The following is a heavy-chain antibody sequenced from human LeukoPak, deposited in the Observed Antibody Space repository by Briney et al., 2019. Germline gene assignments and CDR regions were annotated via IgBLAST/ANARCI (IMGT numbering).Heavy chain of an antibody. CDR2: ISYDGSNK. CDR3: ASLNFGELFSGVFDY. V-gene: IGHV3-30*03. D-gene: IGHD3-10*01. CDR1: GFTFSSYG. Sequence: GGSLRLSCAASGFTFSSYGMHWVRQAPGKGLEWVAVISYDGSNKYYADSVKGRFTISRDNSKNTLYLQMNSLRAEDTAVYYCASLNFGELFSGVFDYWGQGTLVTVSS. J-gene: IGHJ4*02.